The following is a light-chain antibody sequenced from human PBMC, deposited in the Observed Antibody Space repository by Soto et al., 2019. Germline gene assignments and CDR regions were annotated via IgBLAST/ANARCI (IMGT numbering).Light chain of an antibody. CDR2: DAS. J-gene: IGKJ5*01. Sequence: EIVLTQSPATLSVSPGERVTLSCRASQSVDINLAWYQQKPGQAPRLLIYDASNRATGIPARFSGSGSGTDFTLTISSLEPEDFAVYYCQQRSNWPPSITFGQGTRLEI. V-gene: IGKV3-11*01. CDR1: QSVDIN. CDR3: QQRSNWPPSIT.